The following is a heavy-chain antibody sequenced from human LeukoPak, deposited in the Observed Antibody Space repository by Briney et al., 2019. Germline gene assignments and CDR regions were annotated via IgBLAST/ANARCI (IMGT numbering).Heavy chain of an antibody. CDR3: ARDVSGGSCPDFDY. J-gene: IGHJ4*02. V-gene: IGHV3-30-3*01. Sequence: QPGRSLRLSCAASGFTFSSYAMHWVRQAPGKGLEWVAVISYDGSNKYYADSVKGRFTISRDNSKNTLYLQMNSLRAEDTAVYYCARDVSGGSCPDFDYWGQGTLVTVSS. CDR1: GFTFSSYA. CDR2: ISYDGSNK. D-gene: IGHD2-15*01.